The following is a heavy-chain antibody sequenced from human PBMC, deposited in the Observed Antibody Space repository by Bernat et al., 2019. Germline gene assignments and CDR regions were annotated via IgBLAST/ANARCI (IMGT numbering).Heavy chain of an antibody. CDR3: ARSGYPYNWFDP. CDR1: GFSLTSTSMC. J-gene: IGHJ5*02. V-gene: IGHV2-70*13. Sequence: QVTLRESGPALVQSTQTLTLTCTFSGFSLTSTSMCVSWIRQSPGKAPEWLAHIDGGDDKFHSTSLRARLNISKDTSKNQVVLTMTNMDPVDTATYYCARSGYPYNWFDPWGQGTQVTVSS. D-gene: IGHD3-16*02. CDR2: IDGGDDK.